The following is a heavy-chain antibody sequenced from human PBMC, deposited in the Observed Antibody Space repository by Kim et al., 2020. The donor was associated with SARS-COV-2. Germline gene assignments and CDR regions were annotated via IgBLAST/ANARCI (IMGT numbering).Heavy chain of an antibody. CDR3: ARDGRRNLKGLGMDV. D-gene: IGHD3-3*01. CDR2: ISGYNGNT. Sequence: ASVKVSCKASGYTFTNYGLTWVRQAPGQGLEDVGWISGYNGNTNYAQKVQGRVTLARDTSTTTAYMILDSLTFDDTAVYYCARDGRRNLKGLGMDVWGQGTTVTVSS. CDR1: GYTFTNYG. J-gene: IGHJ6*02. V-gene: IGHV1-18*01.